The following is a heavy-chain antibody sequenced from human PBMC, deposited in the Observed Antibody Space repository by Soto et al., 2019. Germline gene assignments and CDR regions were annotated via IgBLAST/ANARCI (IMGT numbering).Heavy chain of an antibody. D-gene: IGHD6-6*01. V-gene: IGHV1-8*01. J-gene: IGHJ5*01. CDR3: AIGPFTYSSSSTVSWFDS. CDR1: GYTFTSYD. CDR2: MNPNSGNT. Sequence: QVQLVQSGAKVKKPGASVKVSCKASGYTFTSYDINWVRQATGQGLEWMGWMNPNSGNTGYAQKFQGRVTMTRNTSISTAYMELRSLRSEETSVYYCAIGPFTYSSSSTVSWFDSWGQGTMVTGSS.